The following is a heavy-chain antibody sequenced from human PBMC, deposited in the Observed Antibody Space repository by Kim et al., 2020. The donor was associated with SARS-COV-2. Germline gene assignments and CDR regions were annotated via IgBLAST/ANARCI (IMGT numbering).Heavy chain of an antibody. CDR2: A. CDR3: ARGVAATGVGY. J-gene: IGHJ4*02. D-gene: IGHD6-13*01. Sequence: ANYAQKCQGRVIITADNSTSTAYMELNSLTSADTAVYFCARGVAATGVGYWGQGTLVTVSS. V-gene: IGHV1-69*02.